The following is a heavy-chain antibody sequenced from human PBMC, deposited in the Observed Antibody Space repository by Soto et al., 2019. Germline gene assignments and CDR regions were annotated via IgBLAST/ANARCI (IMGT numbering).Heavy chain of an antibody. CDR3: ARDGDCSGGSCYSFILDY. V-gene: IGHV1-69*01. CDR2: LIPSFGTA. Sequence: QVQLVQSGAEVKKPGSSVKVSCKASGGGFNSYAFSWVRQAPGQGLEWMGALIPSFGTANYAQKFQGRVTITADESTTTVYMDLSSLTPDDTAMYFCARDGDCSGGSCYSFILDYWGQGTQVTVSS. CDR1: GGGFNSYA. J-gene: IGHJ4*02. D-gene: IGHD2-15*01.